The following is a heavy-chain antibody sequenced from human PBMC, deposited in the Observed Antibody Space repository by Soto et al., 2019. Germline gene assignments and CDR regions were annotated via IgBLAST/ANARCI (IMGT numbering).Heavy chain of an antibody. CDR3: ATLGPDILTGYYTAAFDL. Sequence: SVKVSCKASGGTFSSYTISWVRQAPGQGLEWMGRIIPILGIANYAQKFQGRVTITADKSTSTAYMELSSLRSEDTAVYYCATLGPDILTGYYTAAFDLWVQGTMATVS. CDR1: GGTFSSYT. V-gene: IGHV1-69*02. CDR2: IIPILGIA. J-gene: IGHJ3*01. D-gene: IGHD3-9*01.